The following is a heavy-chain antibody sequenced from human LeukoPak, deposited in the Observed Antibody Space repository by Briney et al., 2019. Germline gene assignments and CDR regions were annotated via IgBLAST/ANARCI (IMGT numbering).Heavy chain of an antibody. CDR3: ARVGAPPRRYFDL. J-gene: IGHJ2*01. Sequence: PSETLSLTCTVSGGSIRSSYYYWGWIRQPPGKGLEWIGSIYDSGSTYYSPSLKSRVTISVDTSKNQFSLKLSSVTAADTAVYYCARVGAPPRRYFDLWGRGTLVTVSS. V-gene: IGHV4-39*01. CDR2: IYDSGST. CDR1: GGSIRSSYYY. D-gene: IGHD1-26*01.